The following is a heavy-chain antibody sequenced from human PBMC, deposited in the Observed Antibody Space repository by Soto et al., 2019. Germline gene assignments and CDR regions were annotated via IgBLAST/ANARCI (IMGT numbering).Heavy chain of an antibody. D-gene: IGHD2-8*02. CDR3: ARDKITGLFDY. CDR1: GGSISSYY. V-gene: IGHV4-59*12. CDR2: INNSGST. J-gene: IGHJ4*02. Sequence: SETLSLTCTVSGGSISSYYWSWIRQPPGKGLEWIGYINNSGSTNYNPSLKSRVTISVDTSKNQFSLKLTSVTAADTAVYYCARDKITGLFDYWGQGTLVTVSS.